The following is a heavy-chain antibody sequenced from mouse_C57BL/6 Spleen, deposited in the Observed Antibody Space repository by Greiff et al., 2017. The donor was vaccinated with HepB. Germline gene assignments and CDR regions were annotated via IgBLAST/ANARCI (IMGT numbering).Heavy chain of an antibody. CDR3: ARGGQRGLGWFAY. CDR1: GYAFSSYW. J-gene: IGHJ3*01. V-gene: IGHV1-80*01. CDR2: IYPGDGDT. Sequence: VQLQQSGAELVKPGASVKISCKASGYAFSSYWMNWVKQRPGKGLEWIGQIYPGDGDTNSNGKFKGKATLTADKSSSTAYMQLSSLTSEDSAVYFCARGGQRGLGWFAYWGQGTLVTVSA. D-gene: IGHD3-1*01.